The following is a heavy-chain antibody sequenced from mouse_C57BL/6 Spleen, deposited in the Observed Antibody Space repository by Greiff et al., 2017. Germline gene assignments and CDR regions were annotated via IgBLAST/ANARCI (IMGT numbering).Heavy chain of an antibody. J-gene: IGHJ2*01. CDR2: IYPSDSET. Sequence: VQLQQPGAELVRPGSSVKLSCKASGYTFTSYWMDWVKQRPEQGLEWIGNIYPSDSETHYNQKFKDKATLTVDKSSSTAYMQLSSLTSEDSAVYYCARNYYGNDYWGQGTTLTVSS. CDR1: GYTFTSYW. CDR3: ARNYYGNDY. D-gene: IGHD2-1*01. V-gene: IGHV1-61*01.